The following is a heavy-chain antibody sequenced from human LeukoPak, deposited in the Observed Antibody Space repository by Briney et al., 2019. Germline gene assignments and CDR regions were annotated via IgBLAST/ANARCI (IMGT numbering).Heavy chain of an antibody. CDR1: GGSISSSSYY. Sequence: SETLSLTCTVSGGSISSSSYYWGWIRQPPGKGLEWIGSIYYSGSTYYNPSLKSRVTISVDTSKNQFSLKLSPVTAADTAVYYCARRPVVVPAAVSFDIWGQGTMVTVSS. CDR3: ARRPVVVPAAVSFDI. D-gene: IGHD2-2*01. CDR2: IYYSGST. J-gene: IGHJ3*02. V-gene: IGHV4-39*01.